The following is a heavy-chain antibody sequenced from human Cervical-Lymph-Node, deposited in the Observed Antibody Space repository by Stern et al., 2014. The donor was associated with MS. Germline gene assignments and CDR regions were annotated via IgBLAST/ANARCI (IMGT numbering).Heavy chain of an antibody. CDR3: AKGGSGSYLD. J-gene: IGHJ4*02. V-gene: IGHV3-30*04. D-gene: IGHD1-26*01. CDR1: GFVFRRYA. CDR2: ISYDGRDK. Sequence: QWQLVESGGGVVQPGRSLRLSCAASGFVFRRYALHWVRQAPGKGLEWVALISYDGRDKYYTDSVKGRFTVSRDNSNNTVDLEMNSLRLEDTAVYYCAKGGSGSYLDWGQGSLVTVSS.